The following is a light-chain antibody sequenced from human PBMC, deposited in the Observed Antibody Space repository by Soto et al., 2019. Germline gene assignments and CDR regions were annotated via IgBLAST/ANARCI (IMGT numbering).Light chain of an antibody. CDR1: QGISSY. CDR3: QHLNSYPVT. CDR2: AAS. V-gene: IGKV1-9*01. Sequence: DIQLTQSPSFLSASVGDRVTITCRASQGISSYLAWYQQKPVKAPKLLIYAASTLQSGVPSRFSGSGSGTEFTLTISSLQPEDFATYYCQHLNSYPVTFGQGTKVEIK. J-gene: IGKJ1*01.